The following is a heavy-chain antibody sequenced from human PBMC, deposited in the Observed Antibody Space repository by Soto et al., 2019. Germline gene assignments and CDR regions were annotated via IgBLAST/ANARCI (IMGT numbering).Heavy chain of an antibody. CDR1: GFTFDDYA. D-gene: IGHD6-13*01. V-gene: IGHV3-9*01. CDR3: AKAPGIRYSSSWYFDY. Sequence: GGSLRLSCAASGFTFDDYAMHWVRQAPGKGLEWVSGISWNSGSIGYADSVKGRFTISRDNAKNSLYLQMNSLRAEDTALYYCAKAPGIRYSSSWYFDYWGQGPLVTVSS. CDR2: ISWNSGSI. J-gene: IGHJ4*02.